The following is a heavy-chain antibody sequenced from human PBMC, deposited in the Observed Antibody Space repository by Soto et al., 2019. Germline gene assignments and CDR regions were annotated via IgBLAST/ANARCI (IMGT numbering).Heavy chain of an antibody. CDR3: ARSGEQLVQGDSCDI. CDR2: INHSGST. CDR1: GGSFSGYY. D-gene: IGHD6-6*01. Sequence: SETLSLTCAVYGGSFSGYYWSWIRQPPGKGLEWIGEINHSGSTNYNPSLNSRVTISVDTSKNQFPLKLSSVPAADTVVDYCARSGEQLVQGDSCDILDQLTM. J-gene: IGHJ3*02. V-gene: IGHV4-34*01.